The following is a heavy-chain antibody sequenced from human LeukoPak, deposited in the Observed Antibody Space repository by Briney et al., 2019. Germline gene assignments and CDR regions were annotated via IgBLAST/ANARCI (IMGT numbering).Heavy chain of an antibody. D-gene: IGHD1-7*01. V-gene: IGHV3-53*01. CDR3: ARDQWELSGLDY. CDR1: GFSVSSNY. CDR2: IYSDGST. Sequence: GGSLRLSCAASGFSVSSNYVTWVRQPPGKGLEWVSVIYSDGSTYYADSVKGRFTISRDNSKNTLYLQMNSLRAEDTAVYYCARDQWELSGLDYWGQGTLVTVSS. J-gene: IGHJ4*02.